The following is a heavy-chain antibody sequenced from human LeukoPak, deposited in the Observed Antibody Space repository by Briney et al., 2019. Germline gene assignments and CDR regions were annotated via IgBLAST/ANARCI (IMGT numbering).Heavy chain of an antibody. V-gene: IGHV1-18*01. CDR3: ARAHYDFWSGSHSRFDP. CDR2: ISAYNGNT. CDR1: GYTFTSYG. D-gene: IGHD3-3*01. J-gene: IGHJ5*02. Sequence: ASVTVSCKASGYTFTSYGISWVRQAPGQGLEWMGWISAYNGNTNYAQKLQGRVTMTPDTSTSTAYMELRSLRSDDTAVYYCARAHYDFWSGSHSRFDPWGQGTLVTVSS.